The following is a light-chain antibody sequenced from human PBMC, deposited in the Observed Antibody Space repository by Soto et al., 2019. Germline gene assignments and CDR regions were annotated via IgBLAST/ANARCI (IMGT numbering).Light chain of an antibody. CDR3: SSHIPSNTWV. CDR2: EVR. J-gene: IGLJ3*02. V-gene: IGLV2-14*01. CDR1: SSDVGTYNY. Sequence: QSALTQPASVSGSPGQSITISCTGTSSDVGTYNYVSWYQQHPGRAPKLIIYEVRNWPSGLSHRFSGSKSGNTASLTISGLQAEDEADYYCSSHIPSNTWVFGGGTQLTVL.